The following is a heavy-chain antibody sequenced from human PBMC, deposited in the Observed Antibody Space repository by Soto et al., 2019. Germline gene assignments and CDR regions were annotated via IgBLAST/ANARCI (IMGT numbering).Heavy chain of an antibody. Sequence: ASETLSDTCTVSGDLISRVGYSWCWIRQQPGKALEWIGYIYHTGTTYYTAALKSRVTIPLDRSKNQISLSLNSVTAADTAVYYCAATVFGEYSHYALDVWGQGTTVT. D-gene: IGHD3-3*01. J-gene: IGHJ6*02. V-gene: IGHV4-30-2*01. CDR2: IYHTGTT. CDR3: AATVFGEYSHYALDV. CDR1: GDLISRVGYS.